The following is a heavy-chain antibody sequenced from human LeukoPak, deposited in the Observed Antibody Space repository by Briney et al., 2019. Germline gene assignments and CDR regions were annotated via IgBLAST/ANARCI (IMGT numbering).Heavy chain of an antibody. CDR2: ISYDGSNK. CDR1: GFTFSSYA. V-gene: IGHV3-30-3*01. J-gene: IGHJ4*02. CDR3: AKASSPMVRGANDY. D-gene: IGHD3-10*01. Sequence: GGSLRLSCAASGFTFSSYAMHWVRQAPGKGLEWVAVISYDGSNKYYADSVKGRFTISRDNAKNSLYLQMNSLRAEDTALYYCAKASSPMVRGANDYWGQGTLVTVSS.